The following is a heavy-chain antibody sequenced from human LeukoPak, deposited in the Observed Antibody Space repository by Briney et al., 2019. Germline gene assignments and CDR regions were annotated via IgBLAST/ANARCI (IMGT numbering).Heavy chain of an antibody. CDR2: IWYDESKK. CDR1: GFTFRYYG. Sequence: GTSLRLSCETSGFTFRYYGMHWVRQAPGKGLDWVAVIWYDESKKYYADSVKGRFTISRDISKNTLYLQMNSLRAEDTAVCYCARDDCSTTICLAYWGQGTLVSVSS. D-gene: IGHD2-2*01. J-gene: IGHJ4*02. CDR3: ARDDCSTTICLAY. V-gene: IGHV3-33*01.